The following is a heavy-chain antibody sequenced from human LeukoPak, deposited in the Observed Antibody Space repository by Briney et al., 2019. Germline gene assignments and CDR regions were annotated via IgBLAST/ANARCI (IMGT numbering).Heavy chain of an antibody. CDR2: VNDGGDNT. CDR1: GFISSSYA. D-gene: IGHD6-19*01. V-gene: IGHV3-23*01. J-gene: IGHJ4*02. Sequence: GGSLRLSCVASGFISSSYAMSWVRQAPGKGLEWVSSVNDGGDNTYYADYLRGRFTVSRDNSRNTLWLQMNSLRAEDTAIYYCARARGTTGWLPYFDYWGQGALVTVSS. CDR3: ARARGTTGWLPYFDY.